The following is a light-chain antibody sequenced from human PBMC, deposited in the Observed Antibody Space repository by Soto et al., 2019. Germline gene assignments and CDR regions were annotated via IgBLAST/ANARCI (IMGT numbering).Light chain of an antibody. CDR1: SGHSSYA. Sequence: QLVLTQSPSASASLGASVKLTCTLSSGHSSYAIAWHQQQPEEGPRYLMKVNSDGSHSKGDGIPDRFSGSSSGAERYLTISRLQSEDAADYYCQTWGTGILVVFGGGTKLTVL. CDR2: VNSDGSH. CDR3: QTWGTGILVV. V-gene: IGLV4-69*01. J-gene: IGLJ2*01.